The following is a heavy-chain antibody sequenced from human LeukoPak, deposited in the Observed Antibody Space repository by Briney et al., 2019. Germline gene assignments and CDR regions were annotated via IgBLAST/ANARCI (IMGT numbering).Heavy chain of an antibody. D-gene: IGHD1-26*01. J-gene: IGHJ6*03. CDR1: GYTFNGYY. V-gene: IGHV1-18*04. Sequence: ASAKVSCKASGYTFNGYYIHWVRQAPGQGLEWMGWISAYNGNTNYAQKLQGRVTMTTDTSTSTAYMELRSLRSDDTAVYYCARTRAEVGATNNYYYYYMDVWGKGTTVTISS. CDR2: ISAYNGNT. CDR3: ARTRAEVGATNNYYYYYMDV.